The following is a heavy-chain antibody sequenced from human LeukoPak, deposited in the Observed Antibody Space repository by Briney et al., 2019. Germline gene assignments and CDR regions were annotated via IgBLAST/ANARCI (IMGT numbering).Heavy chain of an antibody. V-gene: IGHV3-11*01. CDR1: GFTFSDYY. Sequence: GGSLRLSCAASGFTFSDYYMSWIRQAPGKGLEWVSYISSSGSTIYYADSVKGRFTISRDNAKNSLYLQMNSLRAEDTAVYYCARPQLLWFGELSQTHYWGQGTLVTVSS. CDR3: ARPQLLWFGELSQTHY. D-gene: IGHD3-10*01. J-gene: IGHJ4*02. CDR2: ISSSGSTI.